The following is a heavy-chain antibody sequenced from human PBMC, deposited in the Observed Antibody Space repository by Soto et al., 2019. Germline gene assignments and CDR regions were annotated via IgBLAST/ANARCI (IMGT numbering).Heavy chain of an antibody. V-gene: IGHV3-23*01. Sequence: PGGSLRLSCAASGFTFNNYAMNWVRQAPGKGLEWVSAITDSGDSTYYADSVKGRFTISRDNSKSTLYLQMNSLRAEDSAVYYCAKGGVVVAAPPDYWGQGTLVTVSS. CDR1: GFTFNNYA. D-gene: IGHD2-15*01. CDR3: AKGGVVVAAPPDY. CDR2: ITDSGDST. J-gene: IGHJ4*02.